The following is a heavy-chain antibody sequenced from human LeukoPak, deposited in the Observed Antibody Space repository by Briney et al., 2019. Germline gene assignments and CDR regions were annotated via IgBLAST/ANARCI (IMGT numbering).Heavy chain of an antibody. V-gene: IGHV3-48*04. CDR3: AKEGYCSGGSCYSPYYFDY. CDR2: ISSSGSTI. J-gene: IGHJ4*02. CDR1: GFTFSSYG. Sequence: GRSLRLSCAASGFTFSSYGMHWVRQAPGKGLEWVSYISSSGSTIYYADSVKGRFTISRDNAKNSLYLQMNSLRAEDTAVYYCAKEGYCSGGSCYSPYYFDYWGQGTLATVSS. D-gene: IGHD2-15*01.